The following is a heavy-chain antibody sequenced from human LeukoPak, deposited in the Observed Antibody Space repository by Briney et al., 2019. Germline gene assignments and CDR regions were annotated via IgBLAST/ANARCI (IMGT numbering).Heavy chain of an antibody. Sequence: ASVKVSCKASGYTFTGYYMHWVRQAPGQGLEWMGWINPNSGGTNYAQDFHGRVTMTRDTPISTAYMKLSRLRSDDTAVYYCARAGDSGNLAWGQGTLVTVSS. CDR1: GYTFTGYY. V-gene: IGHV1-2*02. CDR3: ARAGDSGNLA. CDR2: INPNSGGT. J-gene: IGHJ5*02. D-gene: IGHD1-26*01.